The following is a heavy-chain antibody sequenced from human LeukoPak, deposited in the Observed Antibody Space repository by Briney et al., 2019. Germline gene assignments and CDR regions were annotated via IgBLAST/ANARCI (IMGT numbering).Heavy chain of an antibody. V-gene: IGHV3-48*03. CDR2: ISSSGSTI. CDR3: AREEGTPYFDY. D-gene: IGHD3-10*01. CDR1: GFTFSSYE. Sequence: GGSLRLSCAASGFTFSSYEMNWVRQAPGKGLEWVSYISSSGSTIYYADSVKGRFTISRDNAKNSLYLQMNSLRAEDTAVYYCAREEGTPYFDYWGQGTPVTVSS. J-gene: IGHJ4*02.